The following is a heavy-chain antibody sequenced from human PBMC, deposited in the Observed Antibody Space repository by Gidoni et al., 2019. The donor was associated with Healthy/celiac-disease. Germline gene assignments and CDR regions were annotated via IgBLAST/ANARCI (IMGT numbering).Heavy chain of an antibody. Sequence: QVQLVESGGGVVQPGRSLRLSCAASGFNFRIYAMHWVRQAPGKGLEWVAVISYDGSNKYYADSVKGRFTISRDNSKNTLYLQMNSLRAEDTAVYYCARGGIVRQWLVNTVVRDWFDPWGQGTLVTVSS. CDR1: GFNFRIYA. J-gene: IGHJ5*02. D-gene: IGHD6-19*01. CDR2: ISYDGSNK. CDR3: ARGGIVRQWLVNTVVRDWFDP. V-gene: IGHV3-30-3*01.